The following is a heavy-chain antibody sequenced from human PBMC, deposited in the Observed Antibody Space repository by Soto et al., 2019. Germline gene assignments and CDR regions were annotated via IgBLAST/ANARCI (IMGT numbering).Heavy chain of an antibody. CDR3: AADYSSGYFSTPDYYGMDV. CDR2: IVVGSGNT. D-gene: IGHD3-22*01. V-gene: IGHV1-58*02. J-gene: IGHJ6*02. CDR1: GFTFTSSA. Sequence: SVKVSCKASGFTFTSSAMQWVRQARGQSLEWIGWIVVGSGNTNYAQKFQERVTITRDMSTSTAYMELSSLRSEDTAVYYCAADYSSGYFSTPDYYGMDVWGQGTTVTVSS.